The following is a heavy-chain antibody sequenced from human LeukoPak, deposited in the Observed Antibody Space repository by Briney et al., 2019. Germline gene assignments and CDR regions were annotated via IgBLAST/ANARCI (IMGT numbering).Heavy chain of an antibody. D-gene: IGHD3-10*01. CDR1: GFTFSSYD. CDR3: AKDQGFGEYYFDY. J-gene: IGHJ4*02. Sequence: GGSVRLSCAASGFTFSSYDMSWVRQAPGKGLEWVSAISGSGGSTYYADSVKGRFTISRDNSKNTLYLQMNSLRAEDTAVYYCAKDQGFGEYYFDYWGQGTLVTVSS. V-gene: IGHV3-23*01. CDR2: ISGSGGST.